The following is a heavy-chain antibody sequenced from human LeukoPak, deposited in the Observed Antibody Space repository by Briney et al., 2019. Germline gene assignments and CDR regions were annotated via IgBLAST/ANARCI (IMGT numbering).Heavy chain of an antibody. CDR3: ARPYYYDTSGYYYDY. V-gene: IGHV5-51*01. CDR1: GYRFTSYW. CDR2: IYPGDSDT. D-gene: IGHD3-22*01. Sequence: GESLKISCKGSGYRFTSYWIGWVRQMPGKGLEWMGSIYPGDSDTRYSPSFQGQVTISVDKSISTASLQWSSLKASDTAMYYCARPYYYDTSGYYYDYWGQGTLVTVSS. J-gene: IGHJ4*02.